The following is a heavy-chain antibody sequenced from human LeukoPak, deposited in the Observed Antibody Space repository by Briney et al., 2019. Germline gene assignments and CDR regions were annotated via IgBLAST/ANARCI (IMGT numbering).Heavy chain of an antibody. CDR3: ARAHYYGSGSYYSGYYYGMDV. J-gene: IGHJ6*02. CDR1: GYTFTSYG. CDR2: ITTYNGNT. V-gene: IGHV1-18*01. D-gene: IGHD3-10*01. Sequence: ASVKVSCKASGYTFTSYGISWVRQAPGQGLEWMGWITTYNGNTNYAQNLQGRVALTTDTSTSTAYMELRSLRSDDTAVYYCARAHYYGSGSYYSGYYYGMDVWGRGTTVTVSS.